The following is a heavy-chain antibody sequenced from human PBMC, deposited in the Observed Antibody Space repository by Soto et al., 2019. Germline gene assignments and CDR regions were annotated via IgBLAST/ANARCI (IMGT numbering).Heavy chain of an antibody. CDR1: GFTFSSYA. Sequence: GGSLRLSCAASGFTFSSYAMSWVRQAPGKGLEWVSAISGSGGSTYYADSVKGRFTISRDNSKNTLYLQMNSLRAEDTAVYYCPKGGYSGYVNDYYYMDVWGKGTTVTVSS. V-gene: IGHV3-23*01. J-gene: IGHJ6*03. CDR2: ISGSGGST. CDR3: PKGGYSGYVNDYYYMDV. D-gene: IGHD5-12*01.